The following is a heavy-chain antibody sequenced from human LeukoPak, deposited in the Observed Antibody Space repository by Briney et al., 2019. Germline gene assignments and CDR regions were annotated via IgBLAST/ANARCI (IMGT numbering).Heavy chain of an antibody. J-gene: IGHJ4*02. CDR3: ARGNYYDSSGFNFDY. V-gene: IGHV4-31*03. CDR1: GGSLSSGSSY. Sequence: PSETLSLTCTVSGGSLSSGSSYWSWIRQHPGKGLEWIGYIFYTGSTYYNPSLNSRINISVVTSKNQFSLQLSSVTAADTAVYYCARGNYYDSSGFNFDYWGQGTLVTVS. D-gene: IGHD3-22*01. CDR2: IFYTGST.